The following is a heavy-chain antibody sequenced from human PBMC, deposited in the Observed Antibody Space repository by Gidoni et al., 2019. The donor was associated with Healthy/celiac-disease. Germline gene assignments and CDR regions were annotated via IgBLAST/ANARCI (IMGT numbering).Heavy chain of an antibody. V-gene: IGHV3-21*01. Sequence: EVQLVESGGGLVKPGGSLRLSCAASGFPFSSYSMNWVRQAPGKRLEWVSAISSSSSYIYYADSVKGRFTISRDNAKNSLYLQMSSLRAEDTAVSYCARGIIAVAGYYFDYWGQGTLVTVSS. CDR3: ARGIIAVAGYYFDY. D-gene: IGHD6-19*01. J-gene: IGHJ4*02. CDR2: ISSSSSYI. CDR1: GFPFSSYS.